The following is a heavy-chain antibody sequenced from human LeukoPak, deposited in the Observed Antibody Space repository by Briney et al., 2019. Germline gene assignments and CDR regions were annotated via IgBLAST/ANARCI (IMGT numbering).Heavy chain of an antibody. D-gene: IGHD3-10*01. CDR1: GGSISSGGYS. Sequence: SETLSLTCAVSGGSISSGGYSWSWIRQPPGKGLEWIGYIYHSGSTYYNPSLKSRVTVSVDRSKNQFSLKLSSVTAADTAVYYCARGVITMVRGVIRPGVWFDPWGQGTLVTVSS. CDR3: ARGVITMVRGVIRPGVWFDP. V-gene: IGHV4-30-2*01. J-gene: IGHJ5*02. CDR2: IYHSGST.